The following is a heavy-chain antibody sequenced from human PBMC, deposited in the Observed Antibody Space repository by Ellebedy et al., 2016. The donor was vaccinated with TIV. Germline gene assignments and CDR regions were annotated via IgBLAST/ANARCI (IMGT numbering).Heavy chain of an antibody. V-gene: IGHV3-23*01. CDR3: VKGGNGWFWYFDL. D-gene: IGHD6-19*01. CDR2: ISGSATTT. J-gene: IGHJ2*01. CDR1: GFTFRNYA. Sequence: GESLKISXVASGFTFRNYAMTWVRQAPGKGLEWVSLISGSATTTSYADSVKGRFTISRDQSNNTVYLQMNSLRVDDTAIYYCVKGGNGWFWYFDLWGHGTLLTVSS.